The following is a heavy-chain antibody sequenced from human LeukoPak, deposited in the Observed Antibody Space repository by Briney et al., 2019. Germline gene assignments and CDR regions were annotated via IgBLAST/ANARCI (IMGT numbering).Heavy chain of an antibody. D-gene: IGHD6-19*01. CDR2: IWYDGSNK. CDR3: ARGLMVAGNGRDY. V-gene: IGHV3-33*01. CDR1: GFTFSSYG. J-gene: IGHJ4*02. Sequence: TGGSLRLSCAASGFTFSSYGMHWVRQAPGKGLEWVAVIWYDGSNKYYADSVKGRFTISRDNSKNTLYLQMNSLRAEDTAVYYCARGLMVAGNGRDYWGQGTLVTVSS.